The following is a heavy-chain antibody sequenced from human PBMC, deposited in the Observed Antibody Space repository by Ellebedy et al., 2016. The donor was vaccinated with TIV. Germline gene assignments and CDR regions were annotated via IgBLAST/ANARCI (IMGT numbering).Heavy chain of an antibody. V-gene: IGHV4-4*02. CDR3: ASTVRLQGFAFDI. CDR1: GGSISSSNW. CDR2: IYHSGST. Sequence: SETLSLXCAVSGGSISSSNWWSWVRQPPGKGLEWIGEIYHSGSTNYNPSLKSRVTISVDKSKNQFSLKLSSVTAADTAVYYCASTVRLQGFAFDIWGQGTMVTVSS. D-gene: IGHD4-11*01. J-gene: IGHJ3*02.